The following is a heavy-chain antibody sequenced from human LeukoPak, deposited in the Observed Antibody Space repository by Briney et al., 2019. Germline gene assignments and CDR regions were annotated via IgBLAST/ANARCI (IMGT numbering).Heavy chain of an antibody. CDR1: GFAFSSYA. CDR3: AKPLYYGSGSPFFDY. Sequence: GGSLRLSCAASGFAFSSYAMSWVRQAPGKGLEWVSAISGSGGSTYYADSMKGRFTISRDNSKNTLYLQMNSLRAEDTAVYYCAKPLYYGSGSPFFDYWGQGTLVTVSS. D-gene: IGHD3-10*01. V-gene: IGHV3-23*01. CDR2: ISGSGGST. J-gene: IGHJ4*02.